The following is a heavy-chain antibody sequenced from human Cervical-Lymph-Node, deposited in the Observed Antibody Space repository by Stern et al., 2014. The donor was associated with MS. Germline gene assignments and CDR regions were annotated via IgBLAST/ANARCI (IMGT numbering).Heavy chain of an antibody. CDR2: IGYDGTKI. Sequence: VQLLESGGGVVQPGRSLRLSCAASGFIFSDYAIHWVRQAPGKGLEWVAAIGYDGTKIYYADSVKGRFTISRDNPKNTLFLQMNSLRTEDTAVYYCAKDERGGYSGYEAFDSWGQGTLVTVPS. V-gene: IGHV3-30*18. D-gene: IGHD5-12*01. CDR1: GFIFSDYA. J-gene: IGHJ4*02. CDR3: AKDERGGYSGYEAFDS.